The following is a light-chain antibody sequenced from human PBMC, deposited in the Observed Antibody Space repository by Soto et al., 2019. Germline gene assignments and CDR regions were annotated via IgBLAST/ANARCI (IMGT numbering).Light chain of an antibody. CDR3: QQYNSSFYT. CDR1: ETINRW. J-gene: IGKJ2*01. CDR2: EAS. V-gene: IGKV1-5*01. Sequence: DIQMTQSPSALSASVGDRVTITCRATETINRWLAWYQQKPGRAPKLLVYEASVLESGVTSRFSGSGSGREITLIISNLQPDDFATYYCQQYNSSFYTFGRGTTLEIK.